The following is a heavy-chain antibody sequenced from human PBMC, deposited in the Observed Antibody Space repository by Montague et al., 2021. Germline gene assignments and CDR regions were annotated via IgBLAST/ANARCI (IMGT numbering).Heavy chain of an antibody. CDR2: IFYSGNT. Sequence: TLSLTCTVSGGSISSGGYYWSWIRQLPGKGLEWIGYIFYSGNTYYNPSLKSRVTISVDTSKNQFSLKLTSVTAADTAVYYCARAEVYYCSGSYLGFDYWGQGTLVTVSS. D-gene: IGHD3-10*01. CDR1: GGSISSGGYY. CDR3: ARAEVYYCSGSYLGFDY. V-gene: IGHV4-31*03. J-gene: IGHJ4*02.